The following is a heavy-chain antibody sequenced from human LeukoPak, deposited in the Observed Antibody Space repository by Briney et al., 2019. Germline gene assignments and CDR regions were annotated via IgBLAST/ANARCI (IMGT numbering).Heavy chain of an antibody. D-gene: IGHD6-19*01. CDR2: ISGSGGST. CDR1: GFTFSSYA. V-gene: IGHV3-23*01. J-gene: IGHJ4*02. Sequence: PGGSLRLSCAASGFTFSSYATSWVRQAPGKGLEWVSAISGSGGSTYYADSVKGRFTISRDNSKNTLYLQMNSLRAEDTAVYYCASPWSSGWTGYFDYWGQGTLVTVSS. CDR3: ASPWSSGWTGYFDY.